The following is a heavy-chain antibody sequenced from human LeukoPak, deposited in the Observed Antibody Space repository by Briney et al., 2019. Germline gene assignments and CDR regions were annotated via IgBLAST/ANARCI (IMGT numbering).Heavy chain of an antibody. D-gene: IGHD1-14*01. CDR3: ATETIGRHYDY. V-gene: IGHV3-21*01. CDR1: GFTFSSCG. J-gene: IGHJ4*02. CDR2: IGPTGTDR. Sequence: GGSLRLSCAASGFTFSSCGFNWVRQAPGKGLEWVSSIGPTGTDRYYADSVRGRFTISRDNAKNSTYLQMDSLRDEDTAVYYCATETIGRHYDYWGQGTLLTVSS.